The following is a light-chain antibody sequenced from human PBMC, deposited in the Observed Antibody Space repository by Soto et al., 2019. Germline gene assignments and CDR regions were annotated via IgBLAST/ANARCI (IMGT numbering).Light chain of an antibody. CDR1: SSNIGSKT. Sequence: QLVLTQPPSTSGTPGQRVTLSCSGGSSNIGSKTVNWYQHLPGTAPKLLIYSNNQRPSGVPDRFSGSKSGTSASLAVSGLQSEDEADYYCAAWDDTLNGYVFGTGTKLTVL. CDR2: SNN. J-gene: IGLJ1*01. V-gene: IGLV1-44*01. CDR3: AAWDDTLNGYV.